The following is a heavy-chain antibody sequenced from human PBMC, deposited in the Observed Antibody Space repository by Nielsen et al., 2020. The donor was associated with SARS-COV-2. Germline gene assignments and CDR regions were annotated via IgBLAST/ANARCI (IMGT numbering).Heavy chain of an antibody. CDR2: IKQDGSEK. V-gene: IGHV3-7*01. CDR1: GFTFSSYW. CDR3: ARWAPFGSGRSKKAYYGMDV. Sequence: GESLKISCAASGFTFSSYWMSWVRQAPGKGLEWVANIKQDGSEKYYVDSVKGRFTISRDNAKNSLYLQMNSLRAEDTAVYYCARWAPFGSGRSKKAYYGMDVWGQGTTVTVSS. D-gene: IGHD6-19*01. J-gene: IGHJ6*02.